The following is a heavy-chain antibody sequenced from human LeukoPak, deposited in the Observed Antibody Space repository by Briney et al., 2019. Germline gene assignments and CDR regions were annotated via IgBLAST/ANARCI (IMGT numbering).Heavy chain of an antibody. Sequence: SETLSLTCTVSGGSISSSFYYWGWIRQPPGKGLEWIGSIYSSGRTYYNPSLTSRATVSADTSKNQFSLKLSSVTAADTAVYYCTREIGGTTVHYWGHGMLVTVSS. D-gene: IGHD1-7*01. J-gene: IGHJ4*01. CDR2: IYSSGRT. V-gene: IGHV4-39*07. CDR3: TREIGGTTVHY. CDR1: GGSISSSFYY.